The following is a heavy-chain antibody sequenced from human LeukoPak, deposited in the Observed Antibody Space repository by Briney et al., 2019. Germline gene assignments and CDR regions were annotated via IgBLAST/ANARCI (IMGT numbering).Heavy chain of an antibody. CDR2: INHSGSA. J-gene: IGHJ4*02. CDR3: ARGVLGYCSSTSCHFFDY. D-gene: IGHD2-2*01. Sequence: SETLSLTCAVHGGSFSGYYWSWIRQPPGKGLEWIGEINHSGSANYNPSLKSRVTVSVDTSKNQFSLKLSSVTAADTAVYYCARGVLGYCSSTSCHFFDYWGQGTLVTVSS. V-gene: IGHV4-34*01. CDR1: GGSFSGYY.